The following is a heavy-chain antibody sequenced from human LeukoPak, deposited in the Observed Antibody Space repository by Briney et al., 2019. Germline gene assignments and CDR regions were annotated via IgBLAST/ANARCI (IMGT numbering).Heavy chain of an antibody. CDR2: ISAYNGNT. D-gene: IGHD2-15*01. CDR1: GYTFTSYG. V-gene: IGHV1-18*01. Sequence: ASVTVPCTASGYTFTSYGISWVRQAPGQGLEWMGWISAYNGNTNYAQKLQGRVTMTTDTSTSTAYMELRSLRSDDTAVYYCARHGYCSGGSCYSRDAFDIWGQGTMVTVSS. J-gene: IGHJ3*02. CDR3: ARHGYCSGGSCYSRDAFDI.